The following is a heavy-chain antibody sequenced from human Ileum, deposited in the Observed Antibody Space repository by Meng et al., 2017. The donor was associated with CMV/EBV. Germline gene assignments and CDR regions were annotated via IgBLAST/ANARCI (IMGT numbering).Heavy chain of an antibody. J-gene: IGHJ4*02. Sequence: GGSLRLSCVASGFSFSTYWMTWVRQAPGRGLEWVAKIKEDGSLKYYVDSLKGRFTISRDNARNSLYLQINGLTAEDTAVYYCAREDAHNSFDYCGQGTLVTVSS. CDR1: GFSFSTYW. CDR2: IKEDGSLK. D-gene: IGHD2/OR15-2a*01. V-gene: IGHV3-7*01. CDR3: AREDAHNSFDY.